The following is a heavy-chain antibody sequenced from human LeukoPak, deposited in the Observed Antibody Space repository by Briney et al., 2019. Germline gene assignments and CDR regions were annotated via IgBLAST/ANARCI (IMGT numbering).Heavy chain of an antibody. CDR2: IIPILGIA. D-gene: IGHD3-9*01. CDR3: ARGTYDILTGYNP. Sequence: SVKVSCKASGGTFSSYAISWVRQAPGQGLEWMGRIIPILGIANYAQKFQGRVTITADKSTSTTYMELRSLRSDDTAVYYCARGTYDILTGYNPWGQGTLVTVSS. V-gene: IGHV1-69*04. J-gene: IGHJ5*02. CDR1: GGTFSSYA.